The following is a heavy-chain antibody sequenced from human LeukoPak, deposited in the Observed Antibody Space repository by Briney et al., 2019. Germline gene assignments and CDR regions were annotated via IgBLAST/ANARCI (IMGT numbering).Heavy chain of an antibody. Sequence: GRSLRLSCAACGFTLSSYGMHWVRQAPGKGLEWVAVIWYDGSNKYYADSVKGRFTISRDNSKNTLYLQMNSLRAEDTAAYYCATEGSSSWYVYYYYMDVWGKGTTVTVSS. CDR1: GFTLSSYG. CDR2: IWYDGSNK. CDR3: ATEGSSSWYVYYYYMDV. V-gene: IGHV3-33*01. D-gene: IGHD6-13*01. J-gene: IGHJ6*03.